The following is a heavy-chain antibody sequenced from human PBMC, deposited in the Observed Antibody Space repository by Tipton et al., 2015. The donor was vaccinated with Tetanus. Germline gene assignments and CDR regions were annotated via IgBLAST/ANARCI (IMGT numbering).Heavy chain of an antibody. D-gene: IGHD6-19*01. CDR3: ARIGWPQQNKPAFDI. Sequence: GLVKPSETVSLTCTVSGGSINDYYWGWIRQPPGMGLEWIGHISHSGRTNYSPSLRSRVSLSVDTSKNQFSLNLSSVTAADTAVYYCARIGWPQQNKPAFDIWGQGTVVTVSS. J-gene: IGHJ3*02. CDR2: ISHSGRT. V-gene: IGHV4-59*01. CDR1: GGSINDYY.